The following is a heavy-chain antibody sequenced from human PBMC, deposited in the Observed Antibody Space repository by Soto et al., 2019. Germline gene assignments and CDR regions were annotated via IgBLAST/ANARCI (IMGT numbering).Heavy chain of an antibody. CDR3: AKDRRSLRALDY. D-gene: IGHD2-21*02. CDR2: ISGSGVTT. J-gene: IGHJ4*02. Sequence: LRLSCAASGFTFSAYAMSWVRQAPGKGLEWVSAISGSGVTTYYADSVKGRFTVSRDNSKNTLFLQMNSLRAGDTAVYYCAKDRRSLRALDYWGKGTLVTGSS. CDR1: GFTFSAYA. V-gene: IGHV3-23*01.